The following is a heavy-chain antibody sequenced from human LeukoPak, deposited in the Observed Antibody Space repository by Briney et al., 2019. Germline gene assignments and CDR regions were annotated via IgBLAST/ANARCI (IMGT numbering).Heavy chain of an antibody. CDR2: IYYSGST. Sequence: SETLSLTCTVSGGSISSSSYYWGWIRQPPGKGLEWIGSIYYSGSTYYNPSLKSRVTISVDTSENQFSLKLSSVTAADTAMYFCARGILRDYYDSSGFYHRGGVGYWGQGTLVTVSS. V-gene: IGHV4-39*01. D-gene: IGHD3-22*01. J-gene: IGHJ4*02. CDR1: GGSISSSSYY. CDR3: ARGILRDYYDSSGFYHRGGVGY.